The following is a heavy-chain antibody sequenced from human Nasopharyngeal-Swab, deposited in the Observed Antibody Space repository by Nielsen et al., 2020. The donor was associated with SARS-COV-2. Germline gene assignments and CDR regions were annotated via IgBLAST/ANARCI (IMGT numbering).Heavy chain of an antibody. D-gene: IGHD6-19*01. CDR3: ARAQGIAVAGYYYYYGMDV. J-gene: IGHJ6*02. CDR2: IIPILGIA. Sequence: SSVKVSCNASRLTLSSSATSWVRQAPGQGLEWMGRIIPILGIANYEQKFQGRVTITADKSTSTAYMELSSLRSEDTAVYYCARAQGIAVAGYYYYYGMDVWGQVTTVTVSS. CDR1: RLTLSSSA. V-gene: IGHV1-69*04.